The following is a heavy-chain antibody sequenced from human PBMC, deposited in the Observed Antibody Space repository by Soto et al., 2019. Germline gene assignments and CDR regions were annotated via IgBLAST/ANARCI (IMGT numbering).Heavy chain of an antibody. V-gene: IGHV3-30*18. D-gene: IGHD6-19*01. CDR3: AKVDYSSGWYGYFDS. J-gene: IGHJ4*02. Sequence: QVQLVESGGGVVQSGRSLRLSCAASGFIFHNYGVHWVRQAPGKGLEWVAVITYDGSNKYYADSVRGRFTISRDNSKDTGTLWLQMNSVRVEDTAVYYCAKVDYSSGWYGYFDSWGQGTLVTVSS. CDR2: ITYDGSNK. CDR1: GFIFHNYG.